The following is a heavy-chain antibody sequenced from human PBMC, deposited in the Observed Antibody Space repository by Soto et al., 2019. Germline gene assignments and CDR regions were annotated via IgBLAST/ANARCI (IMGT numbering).Heavy chain of an antibody. D-gene: IGHD3-10*01. CDR2: IYHSGST. V-gene: IGHV4-30-2*01. CDR3: ARVPGP. CDR1: GGSISSDY. J-gene: IGHJ5*02. Sequence: SETLSLACAVSGGSISSDYWSWIRQPPGKGLEWIGYIYHSGSTYYNPSPKSRVTISVDRSKNQFSLKLSSVTAADTAVYYCARVPGPWGQGTLVTVSS.